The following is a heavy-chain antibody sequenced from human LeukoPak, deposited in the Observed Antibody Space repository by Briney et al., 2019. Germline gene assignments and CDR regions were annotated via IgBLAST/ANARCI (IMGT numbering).Heavy chain of an antibody. CDR3: TTKTLRLGELSLQIDY. CDR1: GFTFSGSA. CDR2: IRSKANSYAT. J-gene: IGHJ4*02. V-gene: IGHV3-73*01. D-gene: IGHD3-16*02. Sequence: GGSLRLSCAASGFTFSGSAMHWVRQASGKGLEWVGRIRSKANSYATAYAASVKGRFTISRDDSKNTAYLQMNSLKTEDTAVYYCTTKTLRLGELSLQIDYWGQGTLVTVSS.